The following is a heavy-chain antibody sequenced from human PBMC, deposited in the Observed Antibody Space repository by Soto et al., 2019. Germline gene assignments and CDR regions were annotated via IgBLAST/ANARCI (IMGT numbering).Heavy chain of an antibody. CDR1: GFTFSNYW. CDR3: ASAYNMDV. J-gene: IGHJ6*02. CDR2: IKSDGSST. V-gene: IGHV3-74*01. D-gene: IGHD1-1*01. Sequence: EVQLVESGGGLVQPGGSLRLSCAASGFTFSNYWMHWVRQAPGKGLVWVSRIKSDGSSTNYADSVKGRFTISRDNAKNTVFLQMNSLRAEDTAVYYCASAYNMDVWGRGTTVTVSS.